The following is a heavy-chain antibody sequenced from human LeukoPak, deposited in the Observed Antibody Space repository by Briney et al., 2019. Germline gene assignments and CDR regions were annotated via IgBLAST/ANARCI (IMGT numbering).Heavy chain of an antibody. CDR2: IYSGGST. CDR1: GFTVSSNY. J-gene: IGHJ4*02. D-gene: IGHD3-10*01. V-gene: IGHV3-53*05. Sequence: GGSLRLSCAASGFTVSSNYMSWVRQAPGKGLEWVSVIYSGGSTYYADSVKGRFTISRDTSKNTLNLQMNSLRAEDTAVYYCAKDRGYITYYFDYWGQGTLVTVSS. CDR3: AKDRGYITYYFDY.